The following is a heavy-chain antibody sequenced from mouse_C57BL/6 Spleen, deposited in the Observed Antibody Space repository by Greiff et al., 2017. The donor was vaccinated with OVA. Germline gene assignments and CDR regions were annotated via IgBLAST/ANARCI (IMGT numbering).Heavy chain of an antibody. Sequence: EVKLEESGGGLVQPGGSMKLSCAASGFTFSDAWMDWVRQSPEKGLEWVAEIRNKANNHATYYAESVKGRFTISRDDSKSSVYLQMNSLRAEDTGIYYCTRITTVISLYYYAMDYWGQGTSVTVSS. CDR2: IRNKANNHAT. J-gene: IGHJ4*01. D-gene: IGHD1-1*01. CDR1: GFTFSDAW. CDR3: TRITTVISLYYYAMDY. V-gene: IGHV6-6*01.